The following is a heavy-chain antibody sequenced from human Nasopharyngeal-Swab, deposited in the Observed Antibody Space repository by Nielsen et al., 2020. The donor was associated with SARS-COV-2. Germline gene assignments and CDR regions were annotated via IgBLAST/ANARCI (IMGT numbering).Heavy chain of an antibody. Sequence: WIRQPPGKGLEWIGSIYYSGSTYYNPSLKSRVTISVDTSKNQFSLKLSYVTAADTAVYYCARDLAPEFTIFGVVTATIWGQGTLVTVSS. J-gene: IGHJ4*02. CDR2: IYYSGST. V-gene: IGHV4-39*07. D-gene: IGHD3-3*01. CDR3: ARDLAPEFTIFGVVTATI.